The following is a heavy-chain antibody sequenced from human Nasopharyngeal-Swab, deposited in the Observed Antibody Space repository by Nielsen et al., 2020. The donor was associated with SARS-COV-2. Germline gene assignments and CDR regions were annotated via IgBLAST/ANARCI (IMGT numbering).Heavy chain of an antibody. CDR2: INTNGGTT. J-gene: IGHJ4*02. D-gene: IGHD6-19*01. CDR1: GFTFRTYA. CDR3: VREGGVAVAGSYDY. V-gene: IGHV3-64*02. Sequence: GESLKISCAASGFTFRTYAMHWVLQAPGKGLEYVSAINTNGGTTYYADSVKGRFTISRDNSKNTLYLQMGSLRAEDMAVYYCVREGGVAVAGSYDYWGQGTLVTVSS.